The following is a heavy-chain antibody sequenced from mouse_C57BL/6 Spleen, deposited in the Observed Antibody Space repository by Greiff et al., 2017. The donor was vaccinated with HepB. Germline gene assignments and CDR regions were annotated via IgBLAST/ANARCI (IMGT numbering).Heavy chain of an antibody. CDR3: ARGGYYYGSRGYFDV. D-gene: IGHD1-1*01. CDR2: INPGSGGT. CDR1: GYAFTNYL. J-gene: IGHJ1*03. V-gene: IGHV1-54*01. Sequence: QVQLKESGAELVRPGTSVKVSCKASGYAFTNYLLEWVKQRPGQGLEWIGVINPGSGGTNYNEKFKGKATLTADKSSSTAYMQLSSLTSEDSAVYFCARGGYYYGSRGYFDVWGTGTTVTVSS.